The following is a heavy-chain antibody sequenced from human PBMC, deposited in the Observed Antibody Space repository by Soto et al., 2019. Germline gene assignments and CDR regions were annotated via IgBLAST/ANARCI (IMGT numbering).Heavy chain of an antibody. D-gene: IGHD5-18*01. CDR1: GGTFSSYA. J-gene: IGHJ4*02. Sequence: QVPLVQSGAEVKKPGSSVKVSCKASGGTFSSYAISWVRQAPGQGLEWMGGIIPIFGTANYAQKFQGRVTITADESTSTGYMELSSLRSEDTAVYYCARARPDTAMVDYWGQGTLVTVSS. V-gene: IGHV1-69*01. CDR2: IIPIFGTA. CDR3: ARARPDTAMVDY.